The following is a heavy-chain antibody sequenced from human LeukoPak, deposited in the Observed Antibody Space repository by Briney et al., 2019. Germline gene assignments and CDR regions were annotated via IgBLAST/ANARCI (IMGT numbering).Heavy chain of an antibody. D-gene: IGHD3-22*01. CDR1: GYSISSGYY. V-gene: IGHV4-38-2*01. Sequence: SETLSLTXAVSGYSISSGYYWGWIRQPPGKGLEWIGSIYHSGSTYYNPSLKSRVTISVDTSKNQFSLKLSSVTAADTAVYYCALIEARTTLFDYWGQGTLVTVSS. CDR3: ALIEARTTLFDY. CDR2: IYHSGST. J-gene: IGHJ4*02.